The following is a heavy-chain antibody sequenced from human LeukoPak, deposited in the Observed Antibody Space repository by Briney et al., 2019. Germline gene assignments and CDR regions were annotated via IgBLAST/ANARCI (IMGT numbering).Heavy chain of an antibody. CDR1: GYTFTGYY. V-gene: IGHV1-2*02. Sequence: ASVKVSCKASGYTFTGYYMHWVRQAPGQGLEWMGWINPNSGGTNYAKKFQGRVTMTRDTSISTAYMELSRLRSDDTAVYYCARGTYCSGGSCYSVYFDYWGQGTLVTVSS. J-gene: IGHJ4*02. CDR2: INPNSGGT. CDR3: ARGTYCSGGSCYSVYFDY. D-gene: IGHD2-15*01.